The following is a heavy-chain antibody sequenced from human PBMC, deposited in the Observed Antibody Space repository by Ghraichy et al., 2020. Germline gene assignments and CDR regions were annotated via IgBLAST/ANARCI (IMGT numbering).Heavy chain of an antibody. CDR2: IYYSGST. CDR1: GGSISSYY. J-gene: IGHJ3*02. D-gene: IGHD3-22*01. V-gene: IGHV4-59*01. Sequence: SETLSLTCTVSGGSISSYYWSWIRQPPGKGLEWIGYIYYSGSTNYNPSLKSRVTISVDTSKNQFSLKLSSVTAADTAVYYCARDVGYYDDWTFDIWGQGTMVTVSS. CDR3: ARDVGYYDDWTFDI.